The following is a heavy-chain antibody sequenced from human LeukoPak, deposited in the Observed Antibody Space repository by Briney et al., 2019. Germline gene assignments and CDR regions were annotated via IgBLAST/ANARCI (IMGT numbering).Heavy chain of an antibody. V-gene: IGHV1-18*04. CDR1: GYTFTSYG. D-gene: IGHD2-2*01. J-gene: IGHJ4*02. Sequence: ASVKVSCKASGYTFTSYGISWVRQAPGQGLEWMGCISAYNGNTNYAQKLQGRVTMTTDTSTSTAYMELRSLRSDDTAVYYCARDPRDIVVVPAVINFDYWGQGTLVTVSS. CDR3: ARDPRDIVVVPAVINFDY. CDR2: ISAYNGNT.